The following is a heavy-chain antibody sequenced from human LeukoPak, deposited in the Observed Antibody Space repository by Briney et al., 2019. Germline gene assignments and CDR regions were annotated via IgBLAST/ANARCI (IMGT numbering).Heavy chain of an antibody. CDR2: IRSSSSYI. CDR1: GFTFSSYS. Sequence: GGSLRLSCAASGFTFSSYSMNWVRQAPGKGLEWVSSIRSSSSYIYYADSVKGRFTISRDNAKNSLYLQMNSLRAEDTAVYYCAGQVARTSRAYFDYWGQGTLVAVSS. J-gene: IGHJ4*02. D-gene: IGHD2-15*01. V-gene: IGHV3-21*01. CDR3: AGQVARTSRAYFDY.